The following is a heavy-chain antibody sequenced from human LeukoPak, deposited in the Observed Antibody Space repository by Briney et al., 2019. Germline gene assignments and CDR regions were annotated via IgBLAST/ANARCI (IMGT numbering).Heavy chain of an antibody. CDR1: GGSISSYY. Sequence: SETLSLTCTVSGGSISSYYWSWIRQPAGKGLEWIGYIYYSGSTNYNPSLKSRVTISVDTSKNQFSLKLSSVTAADTAVYYCARLHAVVVPAAIGYYYYYMDVWGKGTTVTVSS. J-gene: IGHJ6*03. D-gene: IGHD2-2*01. CDR2: IYYSGST. V-gene: IGHV4-59*01. CDR3: ARLHAVVVPAAIGYYYYYMDV.